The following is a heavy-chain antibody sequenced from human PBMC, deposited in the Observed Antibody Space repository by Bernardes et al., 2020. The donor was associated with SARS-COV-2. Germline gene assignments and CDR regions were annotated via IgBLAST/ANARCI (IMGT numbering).Heavy chain of an antibody. CDR2: INPLFDTT. CDR3: ARENIVVFPPADHGLDV. CDR1: GGTFKPYA. V-gene: IGHV1-69*05. Sequence: SVKVSCKSSGGTFKPYAINWVRQAPGQGLEWMGRINPLFDTTTYAQTLQGRVTITTDESTSTAYMTLDDLRPEDTAVYFCARENIVVFPPADHGLDVWGQGTTVIVSS. J-gene: IGHJ6*02. D-gene: IGHD2-2*01.